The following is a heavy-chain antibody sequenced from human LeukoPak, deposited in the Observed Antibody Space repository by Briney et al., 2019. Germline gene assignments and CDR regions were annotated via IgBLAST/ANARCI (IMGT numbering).Heavy chain of an antibody. V-gene: IGHV4-34*01. Sequence: PSETLSLTCAVSGGSFSGYYWSWIRQPPGKGLEWIGEINDIGNTNYDPSLRSRVTISVDTSKNQFSLSLTSATAADTAVYFCARLGSVGYYNYQYMDIWGNGTTVTGSS. CDR1: GGSFSGYY. D-gene: IGHD3-10*01. CDR3: ARLGSVGYYNYQYMDI. CDR2: INDIGNT. J-gene: IGHJ6*03.